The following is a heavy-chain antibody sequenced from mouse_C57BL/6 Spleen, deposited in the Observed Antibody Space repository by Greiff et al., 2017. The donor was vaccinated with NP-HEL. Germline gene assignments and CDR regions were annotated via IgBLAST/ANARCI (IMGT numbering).Heavy chain of an antibody. CDR1: GFTFSDYG. J-gene: IGHJ1*03. Sequence: EVKVEESGGGLVKPGGSLKLSCAASGFTFSDYGMHWVRQAPEKGLEWVAYISSGSSTIYYADTVKGRFTISRDNAKNTLFLQMTSLRSEDTAMYYCARRSTGTWYFDVWGTGTTVTVSS. D-gene: IGHD4-1*01. CDR2: ISSGSSTI. CDR3: ARRSTGTWYFDV. V-gene: IGHV5-17*01.